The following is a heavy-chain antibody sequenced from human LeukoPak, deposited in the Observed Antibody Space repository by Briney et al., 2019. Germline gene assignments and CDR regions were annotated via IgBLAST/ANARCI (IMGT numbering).Heavy chain of an antibody. CDR3: ARDWAVAGSFDY. D-gene: IGHD6-19*01. Sequence: GGSLRLSCAASGFTFSSYGMHWVRQAPGKGLEWVAVIWYDGSNKYYADYVKGRFTISRDNSKNTLYLQMNSLRAEDTAVYYCARDWAVAGSFDYWGQGTLVTVSS. CDR2: IWYDGSNK. CDR1: GFTFSSYG. J-gene: IGHJ4*02. V-gene: IGHV3-33*01.